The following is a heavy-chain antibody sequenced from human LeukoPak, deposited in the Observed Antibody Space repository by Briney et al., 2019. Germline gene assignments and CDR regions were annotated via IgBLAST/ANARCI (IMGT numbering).Heavy chain of an antibody. CDR2: TSYDGSKI. D-gene: IGHD1-26*01. V-gene: IGHV3-30*18. CDR3: AKAEREGGSPFGFDI. J-gene: IGHJ3*02. CDR1: GFTFTSYG. Sequence: GRSLRLSCAASGFTFTSYGMHWVHQAPGKGLEWVAVTSYDGSKIHYIDSVRGRFIISRDNSKNTLYLQINSLRPEDTAVYYCAKAEREGGSPFGFDIWGQGTMVTVSS.